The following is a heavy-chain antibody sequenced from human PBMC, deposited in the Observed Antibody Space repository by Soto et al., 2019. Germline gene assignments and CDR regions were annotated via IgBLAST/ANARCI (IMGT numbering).Heavy chain of an antibody. V-gene: IGHV4-31*03. CDR1: GGSISSGGYY. J-gene: IGHJ4*02. CDR2: IYYSGST. CDR3: ARGGSNGYYYFDY. Sequence: QVQLQESGPGLVKPSQTLSLTCTVSGGSISSGGYYWSWIRQHPGKGLEWIGYIYYSGSTYYNPSLKSRVTISVDTSKNQFSLNLSSVTAADTAVYYCARGGSNGYYYFDYWGQGTLVTVSS. D-gene: IGHD3-22*01.